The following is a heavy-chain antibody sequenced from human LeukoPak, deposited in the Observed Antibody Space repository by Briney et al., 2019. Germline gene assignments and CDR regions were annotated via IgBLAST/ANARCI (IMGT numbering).Heavy chain of an antibody. V-gene: IGHV4-39*07. J-gene: IGHJ5*02. CDR3: TMTTVTQSVGVGNWFDP. Sequence: SETLSLTCTVSGGSISSSSYYWGWIRQPPGKGLEWIGSIYYSGSTYYNPSLKSRVTISVDTSKNQFSLKLSSVTAADTAVHYCTMTTVTQSVGVGNWFDPWGQGTLVTVSS. CDR1: GGSISSSSYY. D-gene: IGHD4-17*01. CDR2: IYYSGST.